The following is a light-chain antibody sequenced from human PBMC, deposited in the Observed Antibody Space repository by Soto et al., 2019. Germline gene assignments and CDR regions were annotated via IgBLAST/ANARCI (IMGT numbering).Light chain of an antibody. CDR1: SSDVGGYNF. Sequence: QSALTQTASVSGSPGQSITISCTGTSSDVGGYNFVSWYQQHPGKAPKVMIYDVSNRPSGVSNRFSGSKSGNTASLTISGLQAEDEADYSCTSYTTSSILVFGGGTKLTVL. V-gene: IGLV2-14*01. CDR3: TSYTTSSILV. CDR2: DVS. J-gene: IGLJ2*01.